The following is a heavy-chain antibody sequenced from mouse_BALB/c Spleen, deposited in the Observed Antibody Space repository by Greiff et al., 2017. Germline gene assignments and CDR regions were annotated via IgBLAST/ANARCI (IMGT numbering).Heavy chain of an antibody. Sequence: DVMLVESGGGLVKPGGSLKLSCAASGFTFSDYYMYWVRQTPEKRLEWVATISDGGSYTYYPDSVKGRFTISRDNAKNNLYLQMSSLKSEDTAMYYCARDAYGLYAMDYWGQGTSVTVSS. V-gene: IGHV5-4*02. CDR2: ISDGGSYT. CDR3: ARDAYGLYAMDY. D-gene: IGHD1-2*01. CDR1: GFTFSDYY. J-gene: IGHJ4*01.